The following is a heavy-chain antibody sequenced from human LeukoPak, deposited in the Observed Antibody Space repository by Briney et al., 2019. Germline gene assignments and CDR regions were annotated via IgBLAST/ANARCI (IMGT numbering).Heavy chain of an antibody. V-gene: IGHV5-51*01. D-gene: IGHD3-22*01. CDR3: ARRYYYDSSGYYWAVDY. CDR1: GYSFTSYW. J-gene: IGHJ4*02. Sequence: GESLKISCKGSGYSFTSYWIGWVRQMPGKGLGWMGIIYPGDSDTTYSPSFQGQVTISADKSISPAYLQWSSLKASDTAMYYCARRYYYDSSGYYWAVDYWGQGTLVTVSS. CDR2: IYPGDSDT.